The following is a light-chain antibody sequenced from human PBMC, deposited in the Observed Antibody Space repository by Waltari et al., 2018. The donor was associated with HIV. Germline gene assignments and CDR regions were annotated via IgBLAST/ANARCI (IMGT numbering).Light chain of an antibody. CDR3: SSYGDNIRVL. Sequence: QSALTQPPSASGSLGQSVPISCTGSSSAIGASDSASWFQQHPNNAPKLLLYEVSKRPSGVPDRFSGSRSGETAFLSVSGLQPDDTAGYFCSSYGDNIRVLFGGGTNLTVL. J-gene: IGLJ2*01. CDR2: EVS. V-gene: IGLV2-8*01. CDR1: SSAIGASDS.